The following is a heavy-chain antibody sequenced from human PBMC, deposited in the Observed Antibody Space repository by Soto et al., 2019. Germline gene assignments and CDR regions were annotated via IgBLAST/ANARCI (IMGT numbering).Heavy chain of an antibody. CDR2: ISGSGGST. CDR3: AKAPTVLRFLEWLSNFDY. D-gene: IGHD3-3*01. Sequence: GGSLRLSCAASGFTFSSYAMSWVRQAPGKGLEWVSAISGSGGSTYYADSVKGRFTISRDNSKNTLYLQMNSLRAEDTAVYYCAKAPTVLRFLEWLSNFDYWGQGTLVTVSS. CDR1: GFTFSSYA. V-gene: IGHV3-23*01. J-gene: IGHJ4*02.